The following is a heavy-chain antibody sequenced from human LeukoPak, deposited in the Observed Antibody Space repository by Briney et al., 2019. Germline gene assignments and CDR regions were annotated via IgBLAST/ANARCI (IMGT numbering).Heavy chain of an antibody. CDR2: IYDSGGT. CDR3: ARGCSGGSCYGAFDI. J-gene: IGHJ3*02. CDR1: GASIRSGDYY. Sequence: SETLSLTCTVSGASIRSGDYYWSWVRQPPGKGLEWIGYIYDSGGTYYNPSLKSRITISVDTSENRFSLKLSSVTATDTAVYYCARGCSGGSCYGAFDIWGQGTMVTVSS. V-gene: IGHV4-30-4*01. D-gene: IGHD2-15*01.